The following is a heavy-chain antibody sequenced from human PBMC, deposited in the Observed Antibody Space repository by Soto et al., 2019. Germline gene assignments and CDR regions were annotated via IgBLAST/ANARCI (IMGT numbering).Heavy chain of an antibody. Sequence: SETLSLTCTFSGGSTSSSDFYLGWIRQPPGKGLEWIGNIYNSGSTYYNPSLESRLSISVDTSKNQFSLRLNSVTAADTAVYYCARLTRRMFGAGSSSVDPWGQGILVTVSS. CDR2: IYNSGST. J-gene: IGHJ5*02. D-gene: IGHD3-10*01. CDR3: ARLTRRMFGAGSSSVDP. V-gene: IGHV4-39*01. CDR1: GGSTSSSDFY.